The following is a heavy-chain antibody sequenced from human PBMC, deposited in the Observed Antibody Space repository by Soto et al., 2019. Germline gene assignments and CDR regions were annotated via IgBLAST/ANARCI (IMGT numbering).Heavy chain of an antibody. CDR3: VRDMQLWRLDS. V-gene: IGHV3-48*02. CDR2: ISSSTSTI. Sequence: GGSLRFSCAASGFTFNSYSMNWVRQAPGKGLEWVSYISSSTSTIYYADSVKGRFTISRDNAKNSLCLQMNSLRDEDTAVYYCVRDMQLWRLDSWGQGTLVTVSS. CDR1: GFTFNSYS. J-gene: IGHJ4*02. D-gene: IGHD2-21*01.